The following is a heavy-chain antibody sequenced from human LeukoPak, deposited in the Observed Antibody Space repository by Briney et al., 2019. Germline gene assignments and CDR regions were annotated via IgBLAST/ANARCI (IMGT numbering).Heavy chain of an antibody. CDR3: ARGGGN. CDR2: IKQDGSEK. Sequence: GGSLRLSCAASGFSFSSYWMIWVRQAPGEGLEWVANIKQDGSEKYYVDSVKGRFTISRDNAKNSVYLQMNSLRVEDTAVYYCARGGGNWGQGTLVTVSS. V-gene: IGHV3-7*01. CDR1: GFSFSSYW. D-gene: IGHD6-25*01. J-gene: IGHJ4*02.